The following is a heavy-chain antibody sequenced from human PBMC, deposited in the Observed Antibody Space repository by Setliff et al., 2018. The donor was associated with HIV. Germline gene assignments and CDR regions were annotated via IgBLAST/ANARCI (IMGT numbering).Heavy chain of an antibody. Sequence: RGESLKISCKGSEYSFTNNWIGWGRQMPGKGLEWIGIISPGDSAIRYSPSFQGQFTISADTAIIPSYLPWRSLKASDTGRYYCARAGRGGGSYWTFDYWGQGTLVTVSS. CDR1: EYSFTNNW. D-gene: IGHD1-26*01. J-gene: IGHJ4*02. V-gene: IGHV5-51*01. CDR2: ISPGDSAI. CDR3: ARAGRGGGSYWTFDY.